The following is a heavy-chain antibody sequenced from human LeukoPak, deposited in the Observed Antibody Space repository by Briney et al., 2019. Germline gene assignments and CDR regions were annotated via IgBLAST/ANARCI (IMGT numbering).Heavy chain of an antibody. D-gene: IGHD3-22*01. CDR2: ISYDGTNK. CDR3: ARDLTGWGESSGYSDY. J-gene: IGHJ4*02. CDR1: GFTFSSYA. Sequence: GGSLRLSCAASGFTFSSYAMHWVRQAPGKGLEWVALISYDGTNKFYEDSVKGRFTISRDNSKNTPFLQVTSLRAEDTAVYYCARDLTGWGESSGYSDYWGQGTLVTVSS. V-gene: IGHV3-30*01.